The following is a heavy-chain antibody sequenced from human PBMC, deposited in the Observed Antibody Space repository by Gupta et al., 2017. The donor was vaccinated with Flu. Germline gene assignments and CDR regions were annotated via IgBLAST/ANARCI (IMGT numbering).Heavy chain of an antibody. CDR3: AKGLTTQDVTQLSY. CDR2: ISYDGSNK. CDR1: SSYG. V-gene: IGHV3-30*18. J-gene: IGHJ4*02. Sequence: SSYGMHWVRQAPGKGLEWVAVISYDGSNKYYADSVKGRFTISRDNSKNTLYLQMNSLRAEDTAVYYCAKGLTTQDVTQLSYWRQGTLVTVSS. D-gene: IGHD4-17*01.